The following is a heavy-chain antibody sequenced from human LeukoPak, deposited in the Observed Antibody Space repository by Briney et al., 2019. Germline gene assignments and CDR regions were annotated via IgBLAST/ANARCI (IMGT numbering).Heavy chain of an antibody. J-gene: IGHJ5*02. CDR1: GYTFTGYY. Sequence: ASVKVSCKASGYTFTGYYMHWVRQAPGQGLEWMGWINPNSGGANYAQKFQGRVTMTRDTSISTAYMELSRLRSDDTAVYYCARGVDGGNSVWFDPWGQGTLVTVSS. CDR2: INPNSGGA. CDR3: ARGVDGGNSVWFDP. V-gene: IGHV1-2*02. D-gene: IGHD4-23*01.